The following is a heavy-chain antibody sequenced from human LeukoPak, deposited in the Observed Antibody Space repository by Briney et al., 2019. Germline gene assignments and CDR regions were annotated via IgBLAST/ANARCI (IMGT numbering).Heavy chain of an antibody. V-gene: IGHV5-51*01. D-gene: IGHD1-26*01. CDR3: ARVATYSGSHLGWFDP. J-gene: IGHJ5*02. Sequence: GESLKISCKGSGYSFTSYWIGWVRHMPGKGLEWMGIIYPGDSDTRYSPSFQGQVTISADKSISTAYLQWSSLKASDTAMYYCARVATYSGSHLGWFDPWGQGTLVTVSS. CDR2: IYPGDSDT. CDR1: GYSFTSYW.